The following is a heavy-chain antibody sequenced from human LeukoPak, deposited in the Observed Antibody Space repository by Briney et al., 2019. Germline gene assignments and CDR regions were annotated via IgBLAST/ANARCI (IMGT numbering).Heavy chain of an antibody. D-gene: IGHD1-1*01. V-gene: IGHV4-61*02. CDR1: GGSIGSGSYY. CDR2: IYTSGST. J-gene: IGHJ3*02. CDR3: ARVGWNDENAFDI. Sequence: PSETLSLTCTVSGGSIGSGSYYWSWIRQPAGKGLEWIGRIYTSGSTNYNPSLKSRVTISVDTSKNQFSLKLSSVTAADTAVYYCARVGWNDENAFDIWGQGTMVTVSS.